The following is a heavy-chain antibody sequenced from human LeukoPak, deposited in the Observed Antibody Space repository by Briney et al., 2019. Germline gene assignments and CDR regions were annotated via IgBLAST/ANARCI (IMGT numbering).Heavy chain of an antibody. Sequence: WGSLRLSCAASGFTFSSHGMHWVRQAPGKGLGWVAVISYDGSLKYYADSVKGRFTISRDNSKNTQYLQMNSLRAEDTAVYFCAKDPSNLGPIDYWGQGTLVTVSS. CDR3: AKDPSNLGPIDY. D-gene: IGHD7-27*01. V-gene: IGHV3-30*18. CDR1: GFTFSSHG. CDR2: ISYDGSLK. J-gene: IGHJ4*02.